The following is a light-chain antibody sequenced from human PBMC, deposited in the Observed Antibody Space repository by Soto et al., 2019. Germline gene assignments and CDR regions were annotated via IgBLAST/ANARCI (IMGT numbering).Light chain of an antibody. CDR2: RVS. Sequence: DIVLTQSPLLLPVTLGQPASISCTSSQSLVYSDGQTYLSWLQQRPGQSPRRLIYRVSNRDTGVPVRFSASGSGTDFTLKISRVEAEDVAVYFCMQAVYWPFTFGPGTKVDIK. CDR3: MQAVYWPFT. CDR1: QSLVYSDGQTY. J-gene: IGKJ3*01. V-gene: IGKV2-30*01.